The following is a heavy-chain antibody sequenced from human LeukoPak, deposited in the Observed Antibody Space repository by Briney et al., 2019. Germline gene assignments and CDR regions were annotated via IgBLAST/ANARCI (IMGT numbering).Heavy chain of an antibody. CDR1: GGSISSSSYY. CDR3: ARLGSTIWFGELFVFDY. CDR2: IYYSGST. Sequence: SETLSLTCTVSGGSISSSSYYWGWIRQPPGKGLEWIGSIYYSGSTYYNPSLKSRVTISVDTSKNQFSLKLSSVTAADTAVYYCARLGSTIWFGELFVFDYWGQGTLVTVSS. V-gene: IGHV4-39*01. J-gene: IGHJ4*02. D-gene: IGHD3-10*01.